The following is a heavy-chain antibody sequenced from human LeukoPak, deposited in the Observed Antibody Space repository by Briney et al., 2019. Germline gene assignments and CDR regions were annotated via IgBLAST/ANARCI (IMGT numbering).Heavy chain of an antibody. CDR2: IKPDGSEK. D-gene: IGHD3-10*01. Sequence: GSLRLSCAASGFTFGSYWMRWVRQTPGKGLEWVANIKPDGSEKYHLDSVKGRFTISRDNSKNTLYLQMNSLRAEDTAVYYCARDTTMVWGVMGYYYGMDVWGQGTTVTVSS. V-gene: IGHV3-7*05. CDR1: GFTFGSYW. J-gene: IGHJ6*02. CDR3: ARDTTMVWGVMGYYYGMDV.